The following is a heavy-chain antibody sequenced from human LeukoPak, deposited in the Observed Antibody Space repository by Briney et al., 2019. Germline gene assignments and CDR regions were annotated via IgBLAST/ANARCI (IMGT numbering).Heavy chain of an antibody. Sequence: WVRQAPGEGLEWIGSIYYSGSTYYNPSLKSRVTISVDTSKNQFSLKLSSVTAADTAVYYCARPLSSSSGYFDYWGQGTLVTVSS. J-gene: IGHJ4*02. V-gene: IGHV4-39*01. D-gene: IGHD6-6*01. CDR3: ARPLSSSSGYFDY. CDR2: IYYSGST.